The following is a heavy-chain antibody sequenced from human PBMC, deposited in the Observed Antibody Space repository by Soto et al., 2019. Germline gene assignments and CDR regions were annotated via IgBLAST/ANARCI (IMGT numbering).Heavy chain of an antibody. CDR3: ARYIVVVPAAMNYMDV. Sequence: GGSLRLSCAASGFTFSSYAMSWVRQAPGKGLEWVSAISGDGGSTYYADSVKGRFTISRDNAKNSLYLQMNSLRAEDTAVYYCARYIVVVPAAMNYMDVWGKGTTVTVSS. D-gene: IGHD2-2*01. CDR1: GFTFSSYA. V-gene: IGHV3-23*01. J-gene: IGHJ6*03. CDR2: ISGDGGST.